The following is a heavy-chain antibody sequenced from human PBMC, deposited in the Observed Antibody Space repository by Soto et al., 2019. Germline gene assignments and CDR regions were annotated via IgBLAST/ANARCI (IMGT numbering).Heavy chain of an antibody. CDR3: AREETYYDILTGYYGGPFGY. V-gene: IGHV1-3*01. CDR1: GYTSTNYG. Sequence: ASVKVSCKASGYTSTNYGMHWVRQAPGQRLEWMGWINAGNGNTKYSQKFQGRVTITRDTSASTAYMELSSLRSEDTAVYYCAREETYYDILTGYYGGPFGYWGQGTLVNVSS. J-gene: IGHJ4*02. D-gene: IGHD3-9*01. CDR2: INAGNGNT.